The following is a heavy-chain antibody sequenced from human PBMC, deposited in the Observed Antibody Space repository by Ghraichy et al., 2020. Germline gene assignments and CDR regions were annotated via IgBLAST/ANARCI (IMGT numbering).Heavy chain of an antibody. CDR2: IYYSGST. J-gene: IGHJ4*02. V-gene: IGHV4-59*01. D-gene: IGHD3-16*01. CDR1: GGSISSYY. CDR3: ARDRVGGAGFDY. Sequence: SETLSLTCTVSGGSISSYYWSWIRQPPGKGLEWIGYIYYSGSTNYNPSLKSRVTISVDTSKNQFSLKLSSVTAADTAVYYCARDRVGGAGFDYWGQGTLVTVSS.